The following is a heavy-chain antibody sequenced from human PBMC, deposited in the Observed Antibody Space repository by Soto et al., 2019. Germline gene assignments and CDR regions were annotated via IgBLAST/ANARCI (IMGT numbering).Heavy chain of an antibody. CDR2: ISGSGGSP. CDR3: AKARCSTTNCYVPDY. D-gene: IGHD2-2*01. Sequence: PGGSLRLSCAASGFTFSSYGISWVRQAPGKGLEWVSAISGSGGSPSYADSVQGRFTISRDNPKNTLYLQMNSLRVEDTAMYYCAKARCSTTNCYVPDYWGQGTLVTVSS. CDR1: GFTFSSYG. V-gene: IGHV3-23*01. J-gene: IGHJ4*02.